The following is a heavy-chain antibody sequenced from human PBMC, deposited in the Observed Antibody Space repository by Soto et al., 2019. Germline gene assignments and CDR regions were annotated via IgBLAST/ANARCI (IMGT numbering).Heavy chain of an antibody. CDR2: INPNSGGT. Sequence: GASLKLSCKSSGYPFTGYYIHWVRQAPGQGLEWMGWINPNSGGTNYAQKFQGWVTMTRDTSISTAYMELSRLRSDDTAVYYCARSWGDYENDAFDIWGQGTMVTVSS. J-gene: IGHJ3*02. V-gene: IGHV1-2*04. D-gene: IGHD4-17*01. CDR1: GYPFTGYY. CDR3: ARSWGDYENDAFDI.